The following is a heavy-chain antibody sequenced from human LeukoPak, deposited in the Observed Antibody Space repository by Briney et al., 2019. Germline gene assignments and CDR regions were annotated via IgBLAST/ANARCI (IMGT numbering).Heavy chain of an antibody. CDR3: ARRTPYSSGWYLFGY. V-gene: IGHV1-2*02. J-gene: IGHJ4*02. CDR1: GYTFTGYY. CDR2: INPNSGGT. D-gene: IGHD6-19*01. Sequence: GASVKVSCKASGYTFTGYYMHWVRQAPGQGLEWMGWINPNSGGTNYAQKFQGRVTMTRDTSISTAYMELSRLRSDDTAVYYCARRTPYSSGWYLFGYWGQGTLVTVSS.